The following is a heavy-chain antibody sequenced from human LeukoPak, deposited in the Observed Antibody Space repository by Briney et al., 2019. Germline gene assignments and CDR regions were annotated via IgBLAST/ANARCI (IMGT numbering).Heavy chain of an antibody. CDR1: GFTFSNAW. D-gene: IGHD1-26*01. J-gene: IGHJ4*02. V-gene: IGHV3-15*01. CDR2: IKSKTDDGTT. Sequence: GGSLRLSCAASGFTFSNAWMSWVRQAPGKGLEWVGRIKSKTDDGTTDYAAPVKGRFTISRDDSKSTLYLQMNSLKTEDTAVYYCTTDQELSGSYYWGQGTLVTVSS. CDR3: TTDQELSGSYY.